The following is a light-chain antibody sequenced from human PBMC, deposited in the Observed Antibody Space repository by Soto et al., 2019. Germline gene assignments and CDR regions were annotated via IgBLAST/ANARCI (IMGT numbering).Light chain of an antibody. Sequence: DLQMTQSPSTLSASVGDRVTITCRASQTISNYLTWYQQRPGKAPKLLIYRSSILQNGVPSRFRGSGSGTEFTLTISSLQPDDFATYYCQQYYIYATFGQGTRVEI. CDR3: QQYYIYAT. CDR2: RSS. J-gene: IGKJ1*01. CDR1: QTISNY. V-gene: IGKV1-5*03.